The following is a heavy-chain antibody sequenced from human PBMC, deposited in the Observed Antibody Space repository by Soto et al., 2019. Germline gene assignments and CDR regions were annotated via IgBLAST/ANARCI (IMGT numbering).Heavy chain of an antibody. D-gene: IGHD4-17*01. CDR3: ASHPRGYGDYYFDY. CDR1: GGTFSSYA. CDR2: IIPIFGTA. J-gene: IGHJ4*02. V-gene: IGHV1-69*13. Sequence: SVKVSCKASGGTFSSYAISWVRQAPGQGLEWMGGIIPIFGTANYAQKFQGRVTITADESTSTAYMELSSLRSEDTAVYYCASHPRGYGDYYFDYWGQGTLVTVS.